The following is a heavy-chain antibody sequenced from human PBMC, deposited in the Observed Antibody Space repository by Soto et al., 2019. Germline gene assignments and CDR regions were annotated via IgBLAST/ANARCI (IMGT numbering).Heavy chain of an antibody. D-gene: IGHD2-2*01. CDR1: GFTFSSYG. V-gene: IGHV3-33*01. CDR3: ARGGCSSTSCDYYYYMDV. CDR2: IWYDGSNK. J-gene: IGHJ6*03. Sequence: QVQLVESGGGVVQPGRSLRLSCAASGFTFSSYGMHWVRQAPGKGLEWVAVIWYDGSNKYYADSVKGRSTISRDNSKNPLYLQMNSLRAEDTAVYYCARGGCSSTSCDYYYYMDVWGKGTTVTVSS.